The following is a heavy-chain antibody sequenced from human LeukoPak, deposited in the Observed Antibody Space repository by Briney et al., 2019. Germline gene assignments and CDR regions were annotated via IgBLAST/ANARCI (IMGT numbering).Heavy chain of an antibody. D-gene: IGHD1-26*01. CDR2: IYHIGST. CDR1: GYTISSGYY. V-gene: IGHV4-38-2*02. CDR3: ASLVGAIDY. J-gene: IGHJ4*02. Sequence: SETLSLTCTVSGYTISSGYYWGWIRQPSGKGLEWIGSIYHIGSTYYNPSLKSRVTISVDTSKNQFSLKLSSVTAADTAVYYCASLVGAIDYWGQGTLVTVSS.